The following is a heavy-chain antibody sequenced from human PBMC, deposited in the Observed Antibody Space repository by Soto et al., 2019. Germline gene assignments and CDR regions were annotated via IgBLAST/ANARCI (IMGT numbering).Heavy chain of an antibody. Sequence: GGSLRLSCAASGFTFSSYGMHWVRQAPGKGLEWVAVIWYDGSNKYYADSVKGRFTISRDNSKNTLYLQMNSLRAEDTAVYYCASEIRYFDWRYFDYWGQGTLVTVSS. D-gene: IGHD3-9*01. CDR1: GFTFSSYG. CDR2: IWYDGSNK. CDR3: ASEIRYFDWRYFDY. V-gene: IGHV3-33*01. J-gene: IGHJ4*02.